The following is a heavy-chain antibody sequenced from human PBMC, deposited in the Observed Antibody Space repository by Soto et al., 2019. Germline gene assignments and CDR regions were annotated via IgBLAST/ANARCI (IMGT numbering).Heavy chain of an antibody. CDR3: AKPSVPRPRTTVTFDL. CDR2: TYYRSKWYN. D-gene: IGHD4-4*01. J-gene: IGHJ5*01. CDR1: GDSVSSNSAA. V-gene: IGHV6-1*01. Sequence: QTLSLTCAISGDSVSSNSAAWNWIRQSPSRGLEWLGRTYYRSKWYNDYAVSVKSRITINPDTSKNQFSLQLNSVTPEDTAVYYCAKPSVPRPRTTVTFDLWGQGNLVTVSS.